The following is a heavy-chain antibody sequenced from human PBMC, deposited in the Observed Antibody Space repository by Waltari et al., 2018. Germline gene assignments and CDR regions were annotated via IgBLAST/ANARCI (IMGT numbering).Heavy chain of an antibody. J-gene: IGHJ2*01. Sequence: QVQLVQSGAEVKKPGASVKVSCKASGYTFTSYDINWVRQATGQGLEWMGWMNPNSGNTGYAQKFQGRVTITRNTSISTAYMELSSLRSEDTAVCYCARSSDLGFNWYFDLWGRGTLVTVSS. D-gene: IGHD2-21*02. CDR1: GYTFTSYD. CDR3: ARSSDLGFNWYFDL. CDR2: MNPNSGNT. V-gene: IGHV1-8*03.